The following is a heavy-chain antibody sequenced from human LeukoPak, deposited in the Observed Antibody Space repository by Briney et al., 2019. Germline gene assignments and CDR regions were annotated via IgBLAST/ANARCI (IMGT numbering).Heavy chain of an antibody. CDR2: ISSNGDST. V-gene: IGHV3-64*01. D-gene: IGHD3-9*01. CDR1: GFTFRDYW. CDR3: ANNLTD. J-gene: IGHJ4*02. Sequence: PGGSLRLSCAASGFTFRDYWMSWVRQAPGKGLEYVSAISSNGDSTFYANSVKGRFIISRDNSKNTLSLQMDSLRAEDMALYYCANNLTDWGRGTLVTASS.